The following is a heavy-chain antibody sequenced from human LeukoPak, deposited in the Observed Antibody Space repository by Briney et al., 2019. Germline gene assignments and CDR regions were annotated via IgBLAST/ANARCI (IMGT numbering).Heavy chain of an antibody. CDR1: GFTYSSYW. CDR2: IKQDGSEK. V-gene: IGHV3-7*01. CDR3: ARALGGYYGTFDY. J-gene: IGHJ4*02. Sequence: QPGGSLRLSCAASGFTYSSYWMSWVRQAPGKGREWVANIKQDGSEKYYVDSVKGRFTISRDNAKNSLYLQMNSLRAEDTAVYYCARALGGYYGTFDYWGQGTLVTVSS. D-gene: IGHD3-22*01.